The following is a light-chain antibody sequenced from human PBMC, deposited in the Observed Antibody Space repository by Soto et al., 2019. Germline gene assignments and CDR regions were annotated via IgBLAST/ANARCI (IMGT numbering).Light chain of an antibody. CDR1: TSDGGGYDY. CDR3: SSYAGSNNLVV. CDR2: EVS. J-gene: IGLJ2*01. V-gene: IGLV2-8*01. Sequence: QSALTQPPSASGSPGQSVTISCTGTTSDGGGYDYVSWYQQHPGKAPKLMIYEVSKRPSGVPDRFSGSKSGSTASLTVSGLQAEDEADYYCSSYAGSNNLVVFGGGTKLTVL.